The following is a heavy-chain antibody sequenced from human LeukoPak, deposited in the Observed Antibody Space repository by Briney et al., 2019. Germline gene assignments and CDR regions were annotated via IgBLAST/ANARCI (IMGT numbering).Heavy chain of an antibody. CDR1: GFTFSDYY. CDR3: ARELDLYNWNYGGGYYFDY. D-gene: IGHD1-7*01. J-gene: IGHJ4*02. V-gene: IGHV3-11*04. CDR2: ISSSGSTT. Sequence: GGSLRLSCAASGFTFSDYYMSWIRQAPGKGLEWVSYISSSGSTTYYADSVKGRFTISRDNAKNSLYLQMNSLRAEDTAVYYCARELDLYNWNYGGGYYFDYWGQGTLVTVSS.